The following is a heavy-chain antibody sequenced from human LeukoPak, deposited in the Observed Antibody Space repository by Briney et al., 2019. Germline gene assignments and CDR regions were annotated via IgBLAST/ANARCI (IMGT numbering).Heavy chain of an antibody. D-gene: IGHD3-22*01. J-gene: IGHJ4*02. CDR3: AKDPYYDSSGYRYYFDY. V-gene: IGHV3-23*01. CDR2: ISGSGGST. CDR1: GFTFSGYA. Sequence: GGSLRLSCAASGFTFSGYAKSWVRQAPGKGLEWVSAISGSGGSTYYADSVKGRFTISRDNSMNTVYLQMNSLRAEGTAVYYCAKDPYYDSSGYRYYFDYWGQGALVTVSS.